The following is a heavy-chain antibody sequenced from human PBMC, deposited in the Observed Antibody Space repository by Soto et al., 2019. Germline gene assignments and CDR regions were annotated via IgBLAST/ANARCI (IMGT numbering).Heavy chain of an antibody. V-gene: IGHV4-59*08. CDR2: IYYSGST. Sequence: SETLSLTCTVSGGSISSYYWSWIRQPPGKGLEWIGYIYYSGSTNYNPSLKSRVTISVDTSKNQFSLKLSSVTAADTAVYYCARSITIFGVGEVGWFDPWGQGTLVTVSS. CDR1: GGSISSYY. J-gene: IGHJ5*02. CDR3: ARSITIFGVGEVGWFDP. D-gene: IGHD3-3*01.